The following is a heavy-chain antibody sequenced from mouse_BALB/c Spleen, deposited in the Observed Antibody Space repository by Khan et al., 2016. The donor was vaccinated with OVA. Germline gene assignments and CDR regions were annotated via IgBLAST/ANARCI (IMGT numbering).Heavy chain of an antibody. CDR2: MIYTGYT. CDR1: GDSITSGY. CDR3: ARSTYRYAFAY. J-gene: IGHJ3*01. D-gene: IGHD2-14*01. Sequence: EVKLEESGPSLVKPSQTLSLTCSVTGDSITSGYWSWIRKFPGNKLEYMGYMIYTGYTDYNPSLKSRIAITRHTSKNQYYLQFNSVTTEDTATYYCARSTYRYAFAYWGQGTLVTVSA. V-gene: IGHV3-8*02.